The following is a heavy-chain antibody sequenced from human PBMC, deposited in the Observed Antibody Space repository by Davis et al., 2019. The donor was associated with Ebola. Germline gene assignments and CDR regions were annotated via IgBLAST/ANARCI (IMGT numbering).Heavy chain of an antibody. Sequence: PGGSLRLSCAASGFTFSSYAMSWVRQAPGKGLEWVSAISGSGGSTYYADSVKGRFTISRDNAKNSLYLQMNSLRAEDTAVYYCARETTIFGVVIPICFDYWGQGTLVTVSS. D-gene: IGHD3-3*01. CDR2: ISGSGGST. CDR1: GFTFSSYA. J-gene: IGHJ4*02. CDR3: ARETTIFGVVIPICFDY. V-gene: IGHV3-23*01.